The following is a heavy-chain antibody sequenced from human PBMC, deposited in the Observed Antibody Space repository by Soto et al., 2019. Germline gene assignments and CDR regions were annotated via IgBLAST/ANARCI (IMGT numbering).Heavy chain of an antibody. CDR2: IYYSGST. Sequence: PSETLSLTCTVSGGSISSGGYYWSWIRQHPGKGLEWIGYIYYSGSTYYNPSLKSRVTISVDTSKNQFSLKLSSVTAADTAVYYCARVMGIAAAGTFDYWGQGTLVTVSS. J-gene: IGHJ4*02. CDR3: ARVMGIAAAGTFDY. CDR1: GGSISSGGYY. D-gene: IGHD6-13*01. V-gene: IGHV4-31*03.